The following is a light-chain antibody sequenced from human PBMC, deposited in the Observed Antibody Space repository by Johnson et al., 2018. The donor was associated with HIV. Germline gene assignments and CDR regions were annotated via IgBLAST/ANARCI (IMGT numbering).Light chain of an antibody. CDR1: TSKIGNNY. CDR2: ENN. Sequence: QSALTQPPSVSAAQGQKVTISCSGSTSKIGNNYVSWYQQLPGTAPKLLIYENNKRPSGIPDRFSGSKSGTSATLGITGLQTGDEADYYCGTWDSSLSAAYVFGTGTKVTVL. CDR3: GTWDSSLSAAYV. J-gene: IGLJ1*01. V-gene: IGLV1-51*02.